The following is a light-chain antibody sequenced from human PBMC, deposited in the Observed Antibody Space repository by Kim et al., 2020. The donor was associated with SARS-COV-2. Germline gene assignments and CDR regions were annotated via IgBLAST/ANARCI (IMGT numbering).Light chain of an antibody. CDR2: GAS. Sequence: EIVMTQSPATLSVSPGERATLSCRASQSINSNLAWYQQIPGQAPRLLIYGASTRATGIPARFSGSGSGTEFTLTISSLQSEDFAVYYCQQYNNWPPLTFGGGTKLEI. CDR3: QQYNNWPPLT. V-gene: IGKV3-15*01. CDR1: QSINSN. J-gene: IGKJ4*01.